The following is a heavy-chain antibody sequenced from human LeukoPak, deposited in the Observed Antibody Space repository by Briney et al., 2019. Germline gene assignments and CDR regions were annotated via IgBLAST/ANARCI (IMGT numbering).Heavy chain of an antibody. CDR1: GFTFSSYA. J-gene: IGHJ5*02. Sequence: QPGRSLRLSCAASGFTFSSYAMHWVRQAPGRGLEWVAMIWYDESNKYYADSVKGRFTISRDNSKNTLYLQMNSLRVDDTAIYYCARTAWNYFGSGNYYAPDLWGQGTLVTVSS. CDR3: ARTAWNYFGSGNYYAPDL. CDR2: IWYDESNK. V-gene: IGHV3-30*04. D-gene: IGHD3-10*01.